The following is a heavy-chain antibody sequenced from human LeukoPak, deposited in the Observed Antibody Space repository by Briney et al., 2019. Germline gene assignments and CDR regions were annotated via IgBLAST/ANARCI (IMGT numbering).Heavy chain of an antibody. V-gene: IGHV3-30*04. CDR1: GFTFSHYA. CDR3: VNSGFDP. Sequence: GGSLRLSCAASGFTFSHYALHWVRQAPGKGLEWVALIGHDGADKYYADSVKGRFLISRDNFKNTLSLQMNGLRVEDTALYYCVNSGFDPWGQGTLVTVSS. CDR2: IGHDGADK. D-gene: IGHD3-10*01. J-gene: IGHJ5*02.